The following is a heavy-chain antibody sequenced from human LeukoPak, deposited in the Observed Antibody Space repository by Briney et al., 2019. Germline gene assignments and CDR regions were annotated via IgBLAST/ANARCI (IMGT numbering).Heavy chain of an antibody. CDR1: GYTFTSCG. D-gene: IGHD3-10*01. V-gene: IGHV1-18*01. Sequence: GASVKVSCKASGYTFTSCGISWVRQAPGQGLEWMGWISTYNGNAKYAQKLQGRVTMTTDTSMSTAYMELRSLRSDDTAVYYCARDLDGSGSYYTDYWGQGTLVSVSS. J-gene: IGHJ4*02. CDR3: ARDLDGSGSYYTDY. CDR2: ISTYNGNA.